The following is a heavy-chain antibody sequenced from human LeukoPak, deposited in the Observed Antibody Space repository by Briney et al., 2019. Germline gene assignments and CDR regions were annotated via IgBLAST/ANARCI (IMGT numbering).Heavy chain of an antibody. CDR1: GFTFSSYA. Sequence: PGRSLRLSCAASGFTFSSYAMHWVRQAPGKGLEWVAVISYDGSNKYYADSVKGRFTISRDNSKNTLYLQMNSLRAEDTAVYYCAKEERGALDYWGQGTLVTVSS. V-gene: IGHV3-30-3*01. CDR3: AKEERGALDY. J-gene: IGHJ4*02. CDR2: ISYDGSNK.